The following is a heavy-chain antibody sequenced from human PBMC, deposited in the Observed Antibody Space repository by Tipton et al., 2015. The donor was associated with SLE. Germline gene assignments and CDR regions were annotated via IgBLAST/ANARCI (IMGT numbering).Heavy chain of an antibody. CDR3: VRGRGWLQFRRYYYYMDV. Sequence: TLSLTCTVSGDSITSGSYYWTWIRQPAGRGLEWLGRMYSSGSTNYNPSLRSRVPLSEDTSNFQFSLNLYSVSVADTAVYYCVRGRGWLQFRRYYYYMDVWGKGTTVTVSS. V-gene: IGHV4-61*02. J-gene: IGHJ6*03. CDR2: MYSSGST. CDR1: GDSITSGSYY. D-gene: IGHD5-24*01.